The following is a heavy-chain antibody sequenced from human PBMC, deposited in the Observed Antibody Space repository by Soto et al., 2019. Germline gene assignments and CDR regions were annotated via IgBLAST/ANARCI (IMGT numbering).Heavy chain of an antibody. Sequence: ASGKVSCKASGYTFTRYYMHWVRHAPGQGLEWMGIINPSGGSTSYAQKFQGRVTMTRDTSTSTVYMELSSLRSEDTAVYYCARDQTKRSRDGYIPYFDYWGQGTLVTVSS. CDR2: INPSGGST. CDR1: GYTFTRYY. V-gene: IGHV1-46*01. D-gene: IGHD5-12*01. J-gene: IGHJ4*02. CDR3: ARDQTKRSRDGYIPYFDY.